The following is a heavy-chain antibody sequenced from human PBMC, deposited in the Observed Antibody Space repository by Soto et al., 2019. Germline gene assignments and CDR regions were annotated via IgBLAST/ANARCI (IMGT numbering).Heavy chain of an antibody. D-gene: IGHD5-18*01. J-gene: IGHJ4*02. CDR2: ISYDGSNK. V-gene: IGHV3-30*18. CDR3: AKGVFDRGIKLWPEDLNNFDY. Sequence: TGGSLRLSCAASGFTFSSYGMHWVRQAPGKGLEWVAVISYDGSNKYYADSVKGRFTISRDNSKTTLYLQMNSLRAEDTAVYYCAKGVFDRGIKLWPEDLNNFDYWGQGTLVTVSS. CDR1: GFTFSSYG.